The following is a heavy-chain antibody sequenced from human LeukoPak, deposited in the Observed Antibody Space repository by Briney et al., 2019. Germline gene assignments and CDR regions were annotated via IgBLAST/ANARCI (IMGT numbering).Heavy chain of an antibody. J-gene: IGHJ4*02. CDR2: IRYDGSNK. Sequence: PGGSLRLSCAASGFTFSSYGMHWVRQAPGKGLEWVAFIRYDGSNKYYADSVKGRFTISRDNSKNTLYLQMNGLRAEDTAVYYCAKEVLKEFSPTYYFDYWGQGTLVTVSS. CDR1: GFTFSSYG. V-gene: IGHV3-30*02. D-gene: IGHD3-16*02. CDR3: AKEVLKEFSPTYYFDY.